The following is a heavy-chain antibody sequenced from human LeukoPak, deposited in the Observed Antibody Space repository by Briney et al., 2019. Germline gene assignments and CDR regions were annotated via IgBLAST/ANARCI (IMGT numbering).Heavy chain of an antibody. CDR2: IIPIFGTA. D-gene: IGHD6-6*01. CDR3: ARQGLAARPGSYYYGTDV. CDR1: GGTFSSYA. V-gene: IGHV1-69*13. Sequence: ASVKVSCTASGGTFSSYAISWVRQAPGQGLEWMGGIIPIFGTANYAQKFQGRVTITADESTSTAYMELSSLRSEDTAVYYCARQGLAARPGSYYYGTDVWGQGTTVTVSS. J-gene: IGHJ6*02.